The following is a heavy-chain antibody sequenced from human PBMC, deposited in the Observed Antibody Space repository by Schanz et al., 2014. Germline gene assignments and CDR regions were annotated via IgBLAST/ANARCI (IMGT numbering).Heavy chain of an antibody. Sequence: EVQLVESGGGLAQPGGSLRLSCAASGITFSGYSMNWVRQAPGKGLEWVSYISGSSSTKYYADSVKGRFTISRDNGKKSLYLQMNSLRAEDPALYFCPRVYEIAFSSPRHDAFDVWGQGTVVTVSS. D-gene: IGHD3-16*01. V-gene: IGHV3-48*01. CDR2: ISGSSSTK. J-gene: IGHJ3*01. CDR1: GITFSGYS. CDR3: PRVYEIAFSSPRHDAFDV.